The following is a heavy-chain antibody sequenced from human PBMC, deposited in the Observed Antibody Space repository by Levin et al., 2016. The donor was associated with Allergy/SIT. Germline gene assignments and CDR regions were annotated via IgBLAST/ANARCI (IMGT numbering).Heavy chain of an antibody. Sequence: WVRQAPGQGLEWLGAIIPIFGRPNYVRRFQDRITITADESTSTAYMQLSSLRSEDTAVYYCTTGREGWLRLLGVDWGQGTLVTVSS. J-gene: IGHJ4*02. CDR2: IIPIFGRP. D-gene: IGHD5-12*01. CDR3: TTGREGWLRLLGVD. V-gene: IGHV1-69*01.